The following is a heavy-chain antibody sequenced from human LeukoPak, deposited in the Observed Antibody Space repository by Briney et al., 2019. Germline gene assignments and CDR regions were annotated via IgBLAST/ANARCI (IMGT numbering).Heavy chain of an antibody. V-gene: IGHV4-30-2*03. CDR1: GGSISSGSYY. Sequence: SQTLSLTCTVSGGSISSGSYYWSWIRQPAGKGLEWIGSIYYSGSTYYNPSLKSRVTISVDTSKNQFSLKLSSVTAADTAVYYCASTWIQLWLPDYWGQGTLVTVSS. CDR3: ASTWIQLWLPDY. J-gene: IGHJ4*02. CDR2: IYYSGST. D-gene: IGHD5-18*01.